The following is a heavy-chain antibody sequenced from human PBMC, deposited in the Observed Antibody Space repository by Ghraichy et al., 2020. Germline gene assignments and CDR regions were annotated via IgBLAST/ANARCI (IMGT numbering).Heavy chain of an antibody. Sequence: SETLSLTCAVYGGSFSGYYWSWIRQPPGKGLEWIGEINHSGSTNYNPSLKSRVTISVDTSKNQFSLKLSSVTAADTAVYYCARASRKVPAAILGWRGEGNRGFDYWGQGTLVTVSS. CDR2: INHSGST. D-gene: IGHD2-2*01. V-gene: IGHV4-34*01. CDR3: ARASRKVPAAILGWRGEGNRGFDY. CDR1: GGSFSGYY. J-gene: IGHJ4*02.